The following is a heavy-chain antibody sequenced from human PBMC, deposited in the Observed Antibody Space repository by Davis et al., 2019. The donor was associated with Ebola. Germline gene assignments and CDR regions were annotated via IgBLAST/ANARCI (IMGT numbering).Heavy chain of an antibody. D-gene: IGHD3-16*02. V-gene: IGHV3-7*01. CDR1: GFTFTTYA. J-gene: IGHJ4*02. CDR2: IQQDGSEK. CDR3: VSSGSFYDYHAYFDN. Sequence: PGGSLRLSCAATGFTFTTYAMSWVRQAPGRGLEWVANIQQDGSEKFYVDSVKGRFTISRDNAKNSLYLQMNSLRAEDTAVYYCVSSGSFYDYHAYFDNWGQGALVTVSS.